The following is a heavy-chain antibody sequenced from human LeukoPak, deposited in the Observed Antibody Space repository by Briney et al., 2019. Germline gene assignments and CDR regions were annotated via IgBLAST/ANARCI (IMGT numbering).Heavy chain of an antibody. J-gene: IGHJ6*02. D-gene: IGHD3-3*01. Sequence: ASVKVSCKASGYTFTSYGISWVRQAPGQGLEWMGWISAYNGNTNYAQKLQGRVTMTTDTSTSTAYMELRSLGSDDTAVYYCARDRPYDFWSGYYTADYYYYGMDVWGQGTTVTVSS. CDR2: ISAYNGNT. CDR3: ARDRPYDFWSGYYTADYYYYGMDV. V-gene: IGHV1-18*01. CDR1: GYTFTSYG.